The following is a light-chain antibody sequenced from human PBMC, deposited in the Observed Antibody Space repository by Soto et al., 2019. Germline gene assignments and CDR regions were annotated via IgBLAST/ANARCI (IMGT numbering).Light chain of an antibody. V-gene: IGLV2-11*01. CDR2: DVA. J-gene: IGLJ2*01. Sequence: QSVLTQPRSVSGSPGQSVTISCTGTSRDIGGYNHVSWYQQHPGKAPKLIIYDVAKRPSGVPDRFSGSKSGNTASLTISGLQPEDEADYSCCSYSGSRLIFGGGTKLTVL. CDR1: SRDIGGYNH. CDR3: CSYSGSRLI.